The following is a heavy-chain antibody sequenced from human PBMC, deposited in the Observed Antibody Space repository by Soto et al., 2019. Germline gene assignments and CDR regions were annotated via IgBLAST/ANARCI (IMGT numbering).Heavy chain of an antibody. CDR3: AMALTTLSNWFDH. J-gene: IGHJ5*02. CDR1: GGSMRSRY. D-gene: IGHD4-17*01. CDR2: IYYSGTT. Sequence: QMQLQESGPGLVKPSETLSLTCTVSGGSMRSRYWSWIRQPPGKGLEWIGHIYYSGTTNYNPSRKGRVTISVDTSTTQFALKLSSVTAAAAALYYCAMALTTLSNWFDHWGRGTLVTVSS. V-gene: IGHV4-59*08.